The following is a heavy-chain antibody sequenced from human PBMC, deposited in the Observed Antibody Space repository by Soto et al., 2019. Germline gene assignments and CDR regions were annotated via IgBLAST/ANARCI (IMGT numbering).Heavy chain of an antibody. CDR2: INPSGGST. J-gene: IGHJ4*02. Sequence: RASVKVSCKASGYTFTSYYMHWVRQAPGQGLEWMGIINPSGGSTSYAQKFQGRVTMTRDTSTSTVYMELSSLNIEDSAVYYCSGAESPDTAYFSLYWGQGTPVTVSS. D-gene: IGHD1-26*01. CDR1: GYTFTSYY. CDR3: SGAESPDTAYFSLY. V-gene: IGHV1-46*01.